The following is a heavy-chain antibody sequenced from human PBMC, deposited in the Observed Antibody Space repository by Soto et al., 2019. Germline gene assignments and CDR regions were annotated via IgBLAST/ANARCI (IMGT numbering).Heavy chain of an antibody. CDR1: GFTFSSYA. J-gene: IGHJ5*02. D-gene: IGHD3-10*01. Sequence: EVQLLESGGGLVQPGGSLRLSCAASGFTFSSYAMSWVRQAPGKGQEWVSAISGSGGSTYYADSVKGRFTISRDNSKNTLYLQMNSLRAEDTAVYYCAKDQTMVRDERGFDPWGQGTLVTVSS. V-gene: IGHV3-23*01. CDR3: AKDQTMVRDERGFDP. CDR2: ISGSGGST.